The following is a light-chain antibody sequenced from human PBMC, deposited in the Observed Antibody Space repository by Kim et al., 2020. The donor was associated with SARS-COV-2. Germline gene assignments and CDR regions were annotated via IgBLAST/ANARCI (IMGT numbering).Light chain of an antibody. CDR1: RRKTSY. CDR2: GKD. J-gene: IGLJ2*01. Sequence: GQTVKITCQGDRRKTSYATWYQQKPGQAPVLVLYGKDNRPSGIPDRFSGSSSSNTGSLTITGPQAEDEADYYCSSRDTSNSHVVFGGGTQLTVL. V-gene: IGLV3-19*01. CDR3: SSRDTSNSHVV.